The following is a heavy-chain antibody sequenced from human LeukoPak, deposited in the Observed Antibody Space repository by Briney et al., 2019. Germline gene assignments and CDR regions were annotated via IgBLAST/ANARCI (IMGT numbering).Heavy chain of an antibody. CDR1: GFTFDDYA. J-gene: IGHJ6*01. V-gene: IGHV3-9*01. D-gene: IGHD6-13*01. Sequence: PGRSLRLSCAASGFTFDDYAMHWVRQAPGKGLEWVSGISWNSGSIGYADSVKGRFTISRDNAKNSLYLQMNSLRAEDTALYYCAKAPAAGGGYYYYGMDVWGQGTTVTVSS. CDR3: AKAPAAGGGYYYYGMDV. CDR2: ISWNSGSI.